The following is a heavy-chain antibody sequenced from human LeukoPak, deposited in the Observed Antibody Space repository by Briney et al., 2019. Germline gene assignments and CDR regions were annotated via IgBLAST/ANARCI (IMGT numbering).Heavy chain of an antibody. D-gene: IGHD3-10*01. CDR3: ARDYGSGSSFDY. Sequence: PSETLSLTCTVSGGSISSYYWSWIRQPPGKGLEWIGYIYYSGSTNYNPSLKSRVTISVDTSKNQFSLKLSSVTAADTAVYYCARDYGSGSSFDYWGQGTLVTVSS. V-gene: IGHV4-59*12. CDR2: IYYSGST. J-gene: IGHJ4*02. CDR1: GGSISSYY.